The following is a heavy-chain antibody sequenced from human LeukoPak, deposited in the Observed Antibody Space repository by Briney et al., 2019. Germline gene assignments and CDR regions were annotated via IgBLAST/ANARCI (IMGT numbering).Heavy chain of an antibody. V-gene: IGHV3-7*01. CDR3: ARGGGYPDY. CDR2: IKHDGSEE. D-gene: IGHD3-22*01. CDR1: GFTFSRNW. Sequence: GGSLRLSCAGSGFTFSRNWMCWVRQAPGKGLEWVANIKHDGSEESYVDSVKGRFTVSRDNAKKSLFLQMNSPRAEDTAVYYCARGGGYPDYWGQGALVTVSS. J-gene: IGHJ4*02.